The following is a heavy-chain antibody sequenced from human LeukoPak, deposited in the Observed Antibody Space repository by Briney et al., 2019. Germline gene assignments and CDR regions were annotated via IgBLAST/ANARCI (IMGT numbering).Heavy chain of an antibody. V-gene: IGHV4-34*01. D-gene: IGHD1-26*01. CDR1: GGSFSGYY. Sequence: SETLSLTCAVYGGSFSGYYWSWIRQPPGKGLEWIGEINHSGSTNYNPSLKCRVTISVDTSKNQFSLKLSSVTAADTAVYYCAGSGSYSSARDYWGQGTLVTVSS. J-gene: IGHJ4*02. CDR2: INHSGST. CDR3: AGSGSYSSARDY.